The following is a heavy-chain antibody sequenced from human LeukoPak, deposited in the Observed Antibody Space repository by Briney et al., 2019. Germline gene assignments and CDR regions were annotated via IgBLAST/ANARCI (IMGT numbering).Heavy chain of an antibody. CDR3: ARPHLQGPHAFDI. CDR1: GCTFSSYA. J-gene: IGHJ3*02. CDR2: IIPILGIA. Sequence: SVTVSCKASGCTFSSYAISWVRQAPGKGLEWMGRIIPILGIANYAQKFQGRVTITADKSTSTAYMELSSLRSEDTAVYYCARPHLQGPHAFDIWGQGTMVTVSS. V-gene: IGHV1-69*04.